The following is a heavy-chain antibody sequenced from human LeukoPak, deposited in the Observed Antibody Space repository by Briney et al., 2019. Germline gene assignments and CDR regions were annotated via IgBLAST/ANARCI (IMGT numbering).Heavy chain of an antibody. J-gene: IGHJ4*02. Sequence: SETLSLTCAVYGGSFSGYYWSWIRQPPGKGLEWIGKINHGGSTNYNPSLKSRVTISVDTSKNQFSLKLSSVTAADTAVYYCARRVLGYCSSTSCYDPYYFDYWGQGTLVTVSS. CDR2: INHGGST. CDR1: GGSFSGYY. D-gene: IGHD2-2*01. CDR3: ARRVLGYCSSTSCYDPYYFDY. V-gene: IGHV4-34*01.